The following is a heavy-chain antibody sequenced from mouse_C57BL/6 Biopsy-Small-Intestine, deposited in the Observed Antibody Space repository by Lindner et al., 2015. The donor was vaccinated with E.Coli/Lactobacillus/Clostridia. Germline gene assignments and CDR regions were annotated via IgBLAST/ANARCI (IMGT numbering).Heavy chain of an antibody. V-gene: IGHV5-17*01. CDR1: GFTFSDSG. CDR2: ISGGGSTI. CDR3: ARSHYYAMDY. J-gene: IGHJ4*01. Sequence: VQLQESGGGLVKPGGSLKLSCAASGFTFSDSGMHWIRQAPEKGLEWVAFISGGGSTIYYVDTVKGRFTISRDSAKNTLFLQMTSLRSEDTAMYYCARSHYYAMDYWGQGTSVTVSS.